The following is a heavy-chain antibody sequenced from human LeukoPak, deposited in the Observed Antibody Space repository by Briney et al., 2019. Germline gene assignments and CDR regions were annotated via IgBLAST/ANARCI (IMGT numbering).Heavy chain of an antibody. D-gene: IGHD2-15*01. CDR1: GVMFRNYW. CDR2: IDKEGNER. Sequence: GGSLRLSCAVSGVMFRNYWMSWVRQAPWKGLEWAANIDKEGNERSYVASVKGRFTISRDNAKNSLYLQMNSLGAEDTAMYYCALYCSSANCHDAFDIWGQGTMVTVSS. CDR3: ALYCSSANCHDAFDI. J-gene: IGHJ3*02. V-gene: IGHV3-7*03.